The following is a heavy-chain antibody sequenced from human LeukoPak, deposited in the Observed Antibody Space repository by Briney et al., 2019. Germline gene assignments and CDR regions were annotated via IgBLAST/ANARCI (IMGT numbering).Heavy chain of an antibody. J-gene: IGHJ3*02. CDR2: IIPIFGTA. V-gene: IGHV1-69*05. D-gene: IGHD5-12*01. CDR3: ARSNIVATIPEAFDI. Sequence: ASVKVSCKASGGTFSSYAISWVRQAPGQGLEWMGGIIPIFGTANYAQKLQGRVTMTTDTSTSTAYMELRSLRSDDTAVYYCARSNIVATIPEAFDIWGQGTMVTVSS. CDR1: GGTFSSYA.